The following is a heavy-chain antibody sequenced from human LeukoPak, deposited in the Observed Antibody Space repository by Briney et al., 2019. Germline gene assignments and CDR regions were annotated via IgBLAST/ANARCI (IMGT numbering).Heavy chain of an antibody. CDR2: IYYSGST. D-gene: IGHD5-12*01. CDR3: AGVATIVVNYYYMDV. Sequence: PSETLSLTCTVSGGSISSYYWSWIRQPPGKGLEWIGYIYYSGSTNYNPSLKSRVTISVDTSKNQFSLKLSSVTAADTAVYYRAGVATIVVNYYYMDVWGKGTTVTVSS. J-gene: IGHJ6*03. CDR1: GGSISSYY. V-gene: IGHV4-59*08.